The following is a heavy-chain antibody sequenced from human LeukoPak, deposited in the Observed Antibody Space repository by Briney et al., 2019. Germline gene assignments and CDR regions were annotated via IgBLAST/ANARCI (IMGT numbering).Heavy chain of an antibody. CDR3: ARDGPMVRGVINWFDP. CDR2: ISGGGITT. Sequence: GGSLRLSCAASGFTFSNYAMSWVRQAPGKGLEWVSTISGGGITTYYADSAKGRFTISRDNAKNSLYLQMNSLRAEDTAVYYCARDGPMVRGVINWFDPWGQGTLVTVSS. D-gene: IGHD3-10*01. J-gene: IGHJ5*02. CDR1: GFTFSNYA. V-gene: IGHV3-23*01.